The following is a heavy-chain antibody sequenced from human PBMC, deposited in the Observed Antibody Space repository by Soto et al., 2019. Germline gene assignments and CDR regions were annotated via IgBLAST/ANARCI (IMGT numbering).Heavy chain of an antibody. D-gene: IGHD3-9*01. CDR1: GGSISSGGYY. CDR3: AREHSITILTTRYYYGMDV. Sequence: QVQLQESGPGLVKPSQTLSLTCTVSGGSISSGGYYWSWIRQHPGKGLAWIGYIYYSGSTYYNPSLKSRVTLSVDTSKNQFSLKLSSVTAADTAVYYCAREHSITILTTRYYYGMDVWGQGTTVTVSS. J-gene: IGHJ6*02. V-gene: IGHV4-31*03. CDR2: IYYSGST.